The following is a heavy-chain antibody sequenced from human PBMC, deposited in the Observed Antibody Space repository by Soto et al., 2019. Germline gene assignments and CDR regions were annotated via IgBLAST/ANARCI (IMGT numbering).Heavy chain of an antibody. CDR3: AVVAARPNWFDP. CDR1: GFTFSSYS. D-gene: IGHD6-6*01. J-gene: IGHJ5*02. Sequence: GGSLRLSCAASGFTFSSYSMNWVRQAPGKGLEWVSSISSSSSYIYYADSVKGRFTISRDNAKNSLYLQMNSLRAEDTAVYYCAVVAARPNWFDPWGQGTLVTV. CDR2: ISSSSSYI. V-gene: IGHV3-21*01.